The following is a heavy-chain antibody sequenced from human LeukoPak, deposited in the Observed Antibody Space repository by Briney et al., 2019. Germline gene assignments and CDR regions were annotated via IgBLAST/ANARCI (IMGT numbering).Heavy chain of an antibody. Sequence: GGSLRLSCAASGFTFNSYAMSWVRQASGKGLEWVSTISGSGGSTYYADSVKGRFTISRDNSKNTLYLQMNSLRAEDTAVYYCAKDYYGSGSQHFDFWGQGTLVTVSS. CDR1: GFTFNSYA. CDR3: AKDYYGSGSQHFDF. CDR2: ISGSGGST. D-gene: IGHD3-10*01. V-gene: IGHV3-23*01. J-gene: IGHJ4*02.